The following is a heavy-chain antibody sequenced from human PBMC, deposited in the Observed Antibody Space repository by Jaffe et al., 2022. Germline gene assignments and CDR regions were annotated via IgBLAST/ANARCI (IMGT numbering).Heavy chain of an antibody. CDR2: TYYRSKWYN. V-gene: IGHV6-1*01. CDR3: ARVHKFSIAARRSSGYYMDV. Sequence: QVQLQQSGPGLVKPSQTLSLTCAISGDSVSSNSAAWNWIRQSPSRGLEWLGRTYYRSKWYNDYAVSVKSRITINPDTSKNQFSLQLNSVTPEDTAVYYCARVHKFSIAARRSSGYYMDVWGKGTTVTVSS. D-gene: IGHD6-6*01. CDR1: GDSVSSNSAA. J-gene: IGHJ6*03.